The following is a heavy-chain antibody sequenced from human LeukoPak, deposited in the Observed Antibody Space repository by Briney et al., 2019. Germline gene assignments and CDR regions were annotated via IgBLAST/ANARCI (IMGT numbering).Heavy chain of an antibody. CDR2: IIPIFGTA. CDR3: ARRLLGATINFDY. V-gene: IGHV1-69*05. D-gene: IGHD1-26*01. J-gene: IGHJ4*02. CDR1: GGTFSSYA. Sequence: GASGKVACKASGGTFSSYAISWVRQAPGQGIEWMGRIIPIFGTANYAQKFQGRVTITTDESTSTAYMELSSLRSEDTAVYYCARRLLGATINFDYWGQGTLVTVSS.